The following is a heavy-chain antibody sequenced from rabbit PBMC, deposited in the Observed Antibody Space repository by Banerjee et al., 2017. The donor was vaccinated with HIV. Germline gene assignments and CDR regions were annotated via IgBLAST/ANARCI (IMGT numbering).Heavy chain of an antibody. J-gene: IGHJ4*01. D-gene: IGHD7-1*01. CDR1: GFSFNSIYW. V-gene: IGHV1S43*01. Sequence: QEQLEESGGDLVKPGASLTLTCTASGFSFNSIYWICWVRQAPGKGLEWIACINTSSGNTVYASWANGRFTISRSTSLSTVDLKMTSLTAADTATYFCARDYAGYIGYGYYFNLWGPGTLVTVS. CDR2: INTSSGNT. CDR3: ARDYAGYIGYGYYFNL.